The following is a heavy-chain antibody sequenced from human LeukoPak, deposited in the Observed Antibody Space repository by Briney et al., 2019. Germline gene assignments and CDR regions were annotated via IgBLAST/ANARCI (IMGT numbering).Heavy chain of an antibody. Sequence: PGGSLRLSCSASGFTFSSCAMHWVRQAPGKGLEYVSGIRSNGGSTYYADSVKGRFTISRDNSKNTLYLQMSSLRAADTAVYYCVKEDGSGCYSDAFDMWGQGTMVTVSS. CDR3: VKEDGSGCYSDAFDM. CDR2: IRSNGGST. V-gene: IGHV3-64D*06. D-gene: IGHD3-22*01. J-gene: IGHJ3*02. CDR1: GFTFSSCA.